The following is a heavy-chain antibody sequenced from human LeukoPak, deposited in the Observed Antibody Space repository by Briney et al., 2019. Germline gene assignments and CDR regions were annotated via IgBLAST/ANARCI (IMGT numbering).Heavy chain of an antibody. Sequence: ASVKVSCKASGYTFTGYYMHWVRQAPGQGLEWMGWINPNSGGTNYAQEFQGRVTMTRDTSVSTAYMELSRLRSDDTAVYYCASMSDFWSGPYGMDVWGQGTTVTVSS. CDR2: INPNSGGT. CDR1: GYTFTGYY. CDR3: ASMSDFWSGPYGMDV. D-gene: IGHD3-3*01. V-gene: IGHV1-2*02. J-gene: IGHJ6*02.